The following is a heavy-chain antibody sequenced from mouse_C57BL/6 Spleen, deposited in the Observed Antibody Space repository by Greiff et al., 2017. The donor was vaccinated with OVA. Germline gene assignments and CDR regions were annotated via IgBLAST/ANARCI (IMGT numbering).Heavy chain of an antibody. CDR3: ARDGYYPDY. V-gene: IGHV5-4*01. Sequence: EVQLQESGGGLVKPGGSLKLSCAASGFTFSSYAMSWVRQTPEKRLEWVATISDGGSYTYYPDNVKGRFTISRDNAKNNLYLQMSHLKSEDTAMYYCARDGYYPDYWGQGTTLTVSS. CDR2: ISDGGSYT. J-gene: IGHJ2*01. CDR1: GFTFSSYA. D-gene: IGHD2-2*01.